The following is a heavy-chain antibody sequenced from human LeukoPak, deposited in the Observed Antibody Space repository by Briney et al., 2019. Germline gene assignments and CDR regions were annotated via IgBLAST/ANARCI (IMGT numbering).Heavy chain of an antibody. D-gene: IGHD2-2*01. Sequence: GASVKVSCKPSGYSFTVNYIHWVRQAPGQGLEWMGWVNVNSGATDYAQKFQGRVTMTRDTSISTAYMELSRLTSDDTAVYYCARVPAASDYWGQGTLVTVSS. J-gene: IGHJ4*02. CDR1: GYSFTVNY. CDR3: ARVPAASDY. CDR2: VNVNSGAT. V-gene: IGHV1-2*02.